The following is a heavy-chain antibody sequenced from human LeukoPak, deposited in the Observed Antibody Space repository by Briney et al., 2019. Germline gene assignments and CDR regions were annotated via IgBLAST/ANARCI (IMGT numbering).Heavy chain of an antibody. CDR2: IYSGGST. D-gene: IGHD3-9*01. J-gene: IGHJ4*02. Sequence: GGSLRLSCAASGFTVSSNYMSWVRQAPGKGLEWVSVIYSGGSTYYAGSVKGRFTISRDNSKNTLYLQMNSLRAEDTAVYYCARLIYDILTQIVFDYWGQGTLVTVSS. V-gene: IGHV3-53*01. CDR1: GFTVSSNY. CDR3: ARLIYDILTQIVFDY.